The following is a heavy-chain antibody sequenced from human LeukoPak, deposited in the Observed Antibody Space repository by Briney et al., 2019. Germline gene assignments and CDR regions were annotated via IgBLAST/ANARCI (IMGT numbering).Heavy chain of an antibody. CDR1: GGSFSGYY. D-gene: IGHD3-10*01. CDR2: INHSGST. J-gene: IGHJ5*02. CDR3: ARGVRFYYGSGSYYWFDP. Sequence: PSETLSLTCAVYGGSFSGYYWSWIRQPPGKGLEWIGEINHSGSTNYNPSLKSRVTISVDTSKNQFSLKLSSVTAADTAVYYCARGVRFYYGSGSYYWFDPWGQGTLVTVSS. V-gene: IGHV4-34*01.